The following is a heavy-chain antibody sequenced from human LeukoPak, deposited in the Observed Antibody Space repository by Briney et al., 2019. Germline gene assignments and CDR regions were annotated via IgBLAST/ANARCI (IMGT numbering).Heavy chain of an antibody. Sequence: GASVKVSCKASGYTFTSYGISWVRQAPGQGLEWMGWINPDSGYTNYAQKFQGRVTMTRDTSTSTVYMELNSLRSDDTAVYYCARDGAPKYQLLYPEMDYWGQGTLVTVSS. J-gene: IGHJ4*02. CDR3: ARDGAPKYQLLYPEMDY. V-gene: IGHV1-18*01. CDR1: GYTFTSYG. CDR2: INPDSGYT. D-gene: IGHD2-2*02.